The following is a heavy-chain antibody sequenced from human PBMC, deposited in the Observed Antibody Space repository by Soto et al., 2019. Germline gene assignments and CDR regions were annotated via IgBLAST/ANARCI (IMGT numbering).Heavy chain of an antibody. CDR2: INHSGST. CDR3: ARGGGSFKARFGY. Sequence: QVQLQQWGAGLLKPSETLSLTCAVYGGSFSGYYWSWIRQPPGKGLEWLGEINHSGSTNYNPSLKSRVTISVDTSKNQFSRKLSSVTAADTAVYYCARGGGSFKARFGYWGQGTLVTVSS. J-gene: IGHJ4*02. V-gene: IGHV4-34*01. CDR1: GGSFSGYY. D-gene: IGHD2-15*01.